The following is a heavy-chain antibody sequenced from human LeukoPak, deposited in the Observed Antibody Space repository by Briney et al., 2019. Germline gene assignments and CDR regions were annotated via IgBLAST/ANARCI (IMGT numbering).Heavy chain of an antibody. CDR3: ARHESSLLHTSYYFDY. V-gene: IGHV4-39*01. Sequence: SETLSLTCTVSGGSISSSSYYWGWIRQPPGKGLEWIRSIYYSGSTYYNPSLKSRVTISVDTSKNQFSLKLSSVTAADTAVYYCARHESSLLHTSYYFDYWGQGTLVTVSS. J-gene: IGHJ4*02. D-gene: IGHD6-6*01. CDR2: IYYSGST. CDR1: GGSISSSSYY.